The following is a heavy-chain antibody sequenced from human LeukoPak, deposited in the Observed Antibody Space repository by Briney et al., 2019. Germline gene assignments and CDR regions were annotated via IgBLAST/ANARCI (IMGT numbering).Heavy chain of an antibody. CDR3: ARGAKQY. CDR1: GYTFTDYY. D-gene: IGHD4/OR15-4a*01. V-gene: IGHV1-2*02. CDR2: ISPDTGVT. J-gene: IGHJ4*02. Sequence: ASVKVSCKTSGYTFTDYYIHWIRQAPGQGLEWMGWISPDTGVTTSAQNFEGRVTLTWDTSITPTFMELTNLRPDDTAVYYCARGAKQYWGQGTLVTVSS.